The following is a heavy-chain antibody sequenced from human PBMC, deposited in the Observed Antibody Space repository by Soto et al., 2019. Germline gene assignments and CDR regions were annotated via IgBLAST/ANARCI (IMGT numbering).Heavy chain of an antibody. J-gene: IGHJ5*02. Sequence: EVQLLESGGGLVQPGGSLRLSCAASGFTFSNYAMSWVRQAPEKGLEWVSIISGSSSITYYADSVKGRFTISRDNPKNTLHLQMNSLRAEDTAVYYCAANWYENWFDPWGQGTLVTVSS. D-gene: IGHD1-1*01. CDR3: AANWYENWFDP. CDR2: ISGSSSIT. V-gene: IGHV3-23*01. CDR1: GFTFSNYA.